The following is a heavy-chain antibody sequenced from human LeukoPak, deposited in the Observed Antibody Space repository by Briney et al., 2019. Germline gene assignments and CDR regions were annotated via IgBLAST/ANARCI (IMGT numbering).Heavy chain of an antibody. Sequence: ASVKVSCKVSGYTLTELSMHWVRQAPGKGLEWMGGFDPEDGETIYAQKFQGRVTMTEDTSTDTAYMELSSPRSEDTAVYYCATGIVHDSSGPPRGDFDYWGQGTLVTVSS. J-gene: IGHJ4*02. D-gene: IGHD3-22*01. CDR1: GYTLTELS. CDR2: FDPEDGET. CDR3: ATGIVHDSSGPPRGDFDY. V-gene: IGHV1-24*01.